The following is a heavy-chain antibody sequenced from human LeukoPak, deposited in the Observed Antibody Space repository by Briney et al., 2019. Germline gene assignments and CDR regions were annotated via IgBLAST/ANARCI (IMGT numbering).Heavy chain of an antibody. CDR1: QRTICGYS. J-gene: IGHJ5*02. V-gene: IGHV4-4*09. CDR3: ATHRRYCSGGSCYVATWFDP. Sequence: DILSLTLSVSQRTICGYSCSGLRQRPGKGREGIEYIYPRGSTNYNPSLKSRVTISVDTSKNQFSLKLSSVTAADTAVYYCATHRRYCSGGSCYVATWFDPSGQGNLVTVSS. D-gene: IGHD2-15*01. CDR2: IYPRGST.